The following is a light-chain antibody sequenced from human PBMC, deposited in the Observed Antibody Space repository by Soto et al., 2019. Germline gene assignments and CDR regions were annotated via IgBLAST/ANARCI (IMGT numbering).Light chain of an antibody. CDR1: QRVSTY. Sequence: DIQMTQSPSSLSASVGDRVTITCRASQRVSTYLNWYQQKPEKAPKLLIYAASSLQSGVPSRFSGSGSGIDFTLTISSLQPEDFATYYCQQSYSTPRTFGQGTKLEIK. J-gene: IGKJ2*01. CDR3: QQSYSTPRT. CDR2: AAS. V-gene: IGKV1-39*01.